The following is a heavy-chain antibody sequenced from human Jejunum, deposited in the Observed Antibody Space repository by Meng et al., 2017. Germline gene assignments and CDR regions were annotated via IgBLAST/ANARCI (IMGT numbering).Heavy chain of an antibody. CDR2: IYSGGST. V-gene: IGHV3-66*02. Sequence: GESLKISCAASGFTVSSNYMSWVRQAPGKGLEWVSVIYSGGSTYYADSVKGRFTISRDNSKNTLYLQMNSLRAEDTAVYYCARDLVSGSGAKTTDYYYYYGMDVRGQGTTVT. J-gene: IGHJ6*02. CDR1: GFTVSSNY. CDR3: ARDLVSGSGAKTTDYYYYYGMDV. D-gene: IGHD1-26*01.